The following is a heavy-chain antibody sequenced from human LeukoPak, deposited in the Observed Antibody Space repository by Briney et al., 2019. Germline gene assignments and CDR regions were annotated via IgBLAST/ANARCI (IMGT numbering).Heavy chain of an antibody. D-gene: IGHD6-6*01. CDR3: AKETIDSSSSCFDN. CDR1: GITLSNYG. CDR2: LSGSGGGT. Sequence: GGSLRLSCAVSGITLSNYGMSWVRQAPGKGLEWVAGLSGSGGGTNYADSVQGRFTISRDNPKNSLYLQMNTLRAEDTAVYYCAKETIDSSSSCFDNWGQGALVTASS. J-gene: IGHJ4*02. V-gene: IGHV3-23*01.